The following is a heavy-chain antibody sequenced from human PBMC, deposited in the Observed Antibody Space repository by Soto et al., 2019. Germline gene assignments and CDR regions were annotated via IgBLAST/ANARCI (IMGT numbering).Heavy chain of an antibody. CDR3: ARESLGRGAAFDI. V-gene: IGHV1-69*08. J-gene: IGHJ3*02. D-gene: IGHD7-27*01. Sequence: ASVKVSCKASGGTFSSYTITWVRQAPGQGLEWMGRIIPIRATANYAQKFQGRVTITADKSTSTAYMELTTLRSEDTAVYYGARESLGRGAAFDIWGQGTMVTVS. CDR1: GGTFSSYT. CDR2: IIPIRATA.